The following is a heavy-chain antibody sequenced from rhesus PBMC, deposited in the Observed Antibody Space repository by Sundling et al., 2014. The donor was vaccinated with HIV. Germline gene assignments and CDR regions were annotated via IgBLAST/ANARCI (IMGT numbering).Heavy chain of an antibody. V-gene: IGHV4-160*01. J-gene: IGHJ4*01. D-gene: IGHD3-3*01. CDR1: GGSISSNY. Sequence: QLQLQESGPGLVKPSETLSVTCAVSGGSISSNYWSWIRQPPGKGLEWIGNIYGSSASTNYNPSLKSRVTISKDTSKNQFSLKLSSVTAADTAVYYCARGSYLDWLLPYFDYWGQGVLVTVSS. CDR3: ARGSYLDWLLPYFDY. CDR2: IYGSSAST.